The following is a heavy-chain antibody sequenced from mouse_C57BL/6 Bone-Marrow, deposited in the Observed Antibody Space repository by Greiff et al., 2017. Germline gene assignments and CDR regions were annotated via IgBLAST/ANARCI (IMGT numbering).Heavy chain of an antibody. Sequence: EVQGVESGGGLVKPGGSLKLSCAASGFTFSSYTMSWVRQTPEKRLEWVATISGGGGNTYYPDSVKGRFTISRDNAKNTLSLQMSSLRSEDKALYYCARKDSNLDYWGQGTTLTVSS. CDR2: ISGGGGNT. CDR3: ARKDSNLDY. J-gene: IGHJ2*01. D-gene: IGHD2-5*01. V-gene: IGHV5-9*01. CDR1: GFTFSSYT.